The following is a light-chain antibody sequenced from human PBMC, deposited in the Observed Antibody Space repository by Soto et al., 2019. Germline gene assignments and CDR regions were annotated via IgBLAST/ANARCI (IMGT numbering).Light chain of an antibody. J-gene: IGKJ4*01. Sequence: EIVLTQSPGTLSLSPGERATLSCRASQSVSSSHLAWYQHKPGQAPRLLIYDASTRAAGIPAGFSGSGSGTEFTLTISSLQPDDFATYYCQQYNSYSLTFGGGTKVDIK. CDR3: QQYNSYSLT. CDR2: DAS. CDR1: QSVSSSH. V-gene: IGKV3-20*01.